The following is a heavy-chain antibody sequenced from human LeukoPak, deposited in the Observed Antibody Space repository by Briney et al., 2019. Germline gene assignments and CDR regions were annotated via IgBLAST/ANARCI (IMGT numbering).Heavy chain of an antibody. D-gene: IGHD5-12*01. Sequence: PSQTLSLTCTVSGGSISSSSYYWGWIRQPPGKGLEWIGSMYYSGSTYHNPSLKSRVTISVDTSKNQFSLKLNSVTAADTDVYYCASIVATITGAFDIWGQGTMVTVSS. V-gene: IGHV4-39*01. CDR2: MYYSGST. CDR3: ASIVATITGAFDI. J-gene: IGHJ3*02. CDR1: GGSISSSSYY.